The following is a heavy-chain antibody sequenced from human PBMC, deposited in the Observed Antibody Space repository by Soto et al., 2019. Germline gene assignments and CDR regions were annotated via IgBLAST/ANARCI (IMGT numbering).Heavy chain of an antibody. CDR2: IYWDDAK. CDR3: VRMYSSGWYGDY. Sequence: QITLKESGPTLVKPTQTLTLTCSFSGFSLTTSGMSVGWIRQPPGKALEWLALIYWDDAKHYSPSLKSRLTISKDTSKTQVVLTLTKMDPVDTATYFCVRMYSSGWYGDYWGQGILVSVSS. J-gene: IGHJ4*02. D-gene: IGHD6-19*01. V-gene: IGHV2-5*02. CDR1: GFSLTTSGMS.